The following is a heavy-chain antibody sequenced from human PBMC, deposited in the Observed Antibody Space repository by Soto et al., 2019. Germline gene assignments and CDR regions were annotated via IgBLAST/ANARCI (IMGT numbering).Heavy chain of an antibody. CDR3: ARDPRPRYFDWLLGHNWFDP. Sequence: GASVKVSCKASGGTFSSYAISWVRQAPGQGLEWMGGIIPIFGTANYAQKFQGRVTITADKSTSTAYMELSSLRSEDTAVYYCARDPRPRYFDWLLGHNWFDPWGQGTLVTVSS. CDR2: IIPIFGTA. V-gene: IGHV1-69*06. D-gene: IGHD3-9*01. CDR1: GGTFSSYA. J-gene: IGHJ5*02.